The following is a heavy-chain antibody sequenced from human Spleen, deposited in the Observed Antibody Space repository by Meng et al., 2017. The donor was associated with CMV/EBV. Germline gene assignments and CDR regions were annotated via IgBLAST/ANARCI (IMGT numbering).Heavy chain of an antibody. V-gene: IGHV3-23*01. CDR1: GLTFSSYG. CDR2: IGATAGGT. Sequence: GESLKISCAASGLTFSSYGMSWVRQAPGKGLEWVSSIGATAGGTYYADSVKGRFTISRDNSKNTLYLQMNSLRAEDTAVYYCARARGPYYYYYGMDVWGQGTTVTVSS. J-gene: IGHJ6*02. CDR3: ARARGPYYYYYGMDV.